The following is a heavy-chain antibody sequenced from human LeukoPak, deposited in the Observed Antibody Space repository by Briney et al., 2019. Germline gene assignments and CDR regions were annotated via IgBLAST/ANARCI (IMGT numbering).Heavy chain of an antibody. CDR3: ARHKRGYSYGYDY. V-gene: IGHV4-61*05. Sequence: SETLSLTCTVSGGSISSNGYYWSWIRHPPGKGLEWIGYIYYSGSTNYNPSLKSRVTISVDTSKNQFSLKLSSVTAADTAVYYCARHKRGYSYGYDYWGQGTLVTVSS. CDR1: GGSISSNGYY. CDR2: IYYSGST. D-gene: IGHD5-18*01. J-gene: IGHJ4*02.